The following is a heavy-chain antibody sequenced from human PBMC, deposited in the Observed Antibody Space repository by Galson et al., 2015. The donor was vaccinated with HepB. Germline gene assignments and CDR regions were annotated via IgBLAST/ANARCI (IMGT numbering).Heavy chain of an antibody. CDR2: ITYNGRVE. J-gene: IGHJ5*02. CDR1: GFTFSSYG. Sequence: SLRLSCAASGFTFSSYGMHWVRQAPGKGLEWVAVITYNGRVENYSDSVKGRFTISRDNSKNTLYLQMNSLRAEDTAMYYCAKAGGRYQLLYWFDPWGQGTLVT. D-gene: IGHD2-2*01. CDR3: AKAGGRYQLLYWFDP. V-gene: IGHV3-30*18.